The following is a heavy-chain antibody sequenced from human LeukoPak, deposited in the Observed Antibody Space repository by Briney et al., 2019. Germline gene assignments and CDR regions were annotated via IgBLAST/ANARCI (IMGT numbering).Heavy chain of an antibody. CDR3: ARLEGLTIYAFDI. J-gene: IGHJ3*02. CDR1: GGSISSSSYY. Sequence: SETLSLTCTVSGGSISSSSYYWGWIRQPPGKVLEWIGSIYYSGSTYYNPSLKSRVTMSVDTSKNQFSLKLSSVTAADTAVYYCARLEGLTIYAFDIWGQGTMVTVSS. D-gene: IGHD3-3*01. V-gene: IGHV4-39*01. CDR2: IYYSGST.